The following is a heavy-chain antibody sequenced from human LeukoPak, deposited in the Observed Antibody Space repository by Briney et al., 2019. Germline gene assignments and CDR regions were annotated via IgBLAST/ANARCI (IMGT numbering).Heavy chain of an antibody. D-gene: IGHD3-10*01. Sequence: PSETLSLTCTVSGGSISSSSYYWGWIRQPPGKGLEWIGSIYYSGSTYYNPSLKSRVTISVDTSKNQFSLKLSSVTAADTAVYYCARAVGYGSGSSPPLDYWGQGTLVTVSS. CDR1: GGSISSSSYY. CDR2: IYYSGST. CDR3: ARAVGYGSGSSPPLDY. V-gene: IGHV4-39*07. J-gene: IGHJ4*02.